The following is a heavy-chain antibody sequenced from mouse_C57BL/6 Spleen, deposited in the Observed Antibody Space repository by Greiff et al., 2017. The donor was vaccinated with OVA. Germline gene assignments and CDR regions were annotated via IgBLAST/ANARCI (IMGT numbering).Heavy chain of an antibody. CDR1: GFTFSSYG. Sequence: EVNVVESGGDLVKPGGSLKLSCAASGFTFSSYGMSWVRQTPDKRLEWVATISSGGSYTYYPDSVKGRFTISRDNAKNTLYLQMSSLKSEDTAMYYCASQLTGTAYFYYWGQGTTLTVSS. J-gene: IGHJ2*01. CDR2: ISSGGSYT. CDR3: ASQLTGTAYFYY. D-gene: IGHD4-1*01. V-gene: IGHV5-6*01.